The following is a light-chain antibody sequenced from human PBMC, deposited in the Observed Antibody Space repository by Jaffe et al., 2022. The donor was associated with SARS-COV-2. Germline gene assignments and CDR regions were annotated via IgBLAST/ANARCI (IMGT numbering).Light chain of an antibody. CDR2: DTS. Sequence: QAVVTQEPSLTVSPGGTVTLTCGSSAGPVTSGLYPHWFQQRPGQAPRTLISDTSNKRSWTPARFSGSLVGGKAALTLSGAQREDEAVYYCSLAYGGAYWVFGGGTRLTVL. CDR3: SLAYGGAYWV. CDR1: AGPVTSGLY. J-gene: IGLJ3*02. V-gene: IGLV7-46*01.